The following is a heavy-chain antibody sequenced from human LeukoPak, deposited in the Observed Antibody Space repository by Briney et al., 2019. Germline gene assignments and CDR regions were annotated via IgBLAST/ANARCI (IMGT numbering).Heavy chain of an antibody. CDR1: GFTFSNFW. Sequence: GGSLRLSCAASGFTFSNFWMSWARRAPGRGRGWVANIKEDGSEKYSVDAVKGRFTISRDNAKNSLYLQLNSLRAEDTAVYFCARDFYDSDAFDIWGQGTMVTVSS. CDR3: ARDFYDSDAFDI. J-gene: IGHJ3*02. CDR2: IKEDGSEK. D-gene: IGHD3-16*01. V-gene: IGHV3-7*01.